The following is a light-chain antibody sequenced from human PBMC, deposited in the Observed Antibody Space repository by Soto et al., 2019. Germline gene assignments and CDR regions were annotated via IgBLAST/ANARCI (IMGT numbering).Light chain of an antibody. CDR1: QSIEIW. CDR3: QQYHRYYT. V-gene: IGKV1-5*03. CDR2: QAS. J-gene: IGKJ2*01. Sequence: DIQMTQSPSTLSASVGDRVIITCRASQSIEIWLAWYQQKPGKAPKLLIYQASTLESGVPSRFSGSGSGTEFSLTISSLQPDDFATYYCQQYHRYYTFGQGTKLEIK.